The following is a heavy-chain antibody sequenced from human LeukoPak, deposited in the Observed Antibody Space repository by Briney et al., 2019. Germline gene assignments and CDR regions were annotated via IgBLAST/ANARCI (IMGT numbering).Heavy chain of an antibody. J-gene: IGHJ6*02. Sequence: SETLSLTCTVSGGSISSYYWSWIRQPAGKGLEWIGRIYTSGSTNYNPSLKSRVTMSVDTSKNQFSLKLSSVTAADTAVYYCAREGSSSGWYGHCYGMDVWGQGTTVTVSS. CDR2: IYTSGST. CDR1: GGSISSYY. D-gene: IGHD6-19*01. V-gene: IGHV4-4*07. CDR3: AREGSSSGWYGHCYGMDV.